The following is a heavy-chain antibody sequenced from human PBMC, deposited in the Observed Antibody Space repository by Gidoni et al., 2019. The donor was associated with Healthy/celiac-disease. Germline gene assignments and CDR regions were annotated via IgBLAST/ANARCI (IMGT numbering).Heavy chain of an antibody. CDR3: AITMGATSSYYYFDY. J-gene: IGHJ4*02. CDR1: GCTFSSYA. Sequence: EVQLLESGGGLVQPGGSLRLSCAASGCTFSSYAMSWVRQAPGKGLEWVSAISGSGGSTYYADSVKGRFTISRDNSKNTLYLQMNSLRAEDTAVYYCAITMGATSSYYYFDYWGQGTLVTVSS. D-gene: IGHD1-26*01. CDR2: ISGSGGST. V-gene: IGHV3-23*01.